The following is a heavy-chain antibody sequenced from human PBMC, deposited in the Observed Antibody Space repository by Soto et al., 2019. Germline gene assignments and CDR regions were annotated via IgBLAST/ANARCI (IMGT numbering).Heavy chain of an antibody. V-gene: IGHV3-53*01. D-gene: IGHD3-10*01. CDR3: ARGCPSMAYYGEYYVDK. CDR1: GFTVSSNY. CDR2: IYSGGRT. J-gene: IGHJ4*02. Sequence: EVQMVESGGGLIQPGGSLRLSCAAFGFTVSSNYMTWVRQAPGKGLEWVSVIYSGGRTYYADSVKGRFTISRDNSRNTLYLQMNSLRAEDTAVYYCARGCPSMAYYGEYYVDKLGQGTLVTVSS.